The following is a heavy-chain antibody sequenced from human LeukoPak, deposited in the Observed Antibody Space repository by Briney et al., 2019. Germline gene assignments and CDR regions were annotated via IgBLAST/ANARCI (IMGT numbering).Heavy chain of an antibody. Sequence: SETLSLTCTVSGGSISSGDYYWSWIRQPAGKGLEWIGRIYTSGSTNYNPSLKSRVTISVDTSKNQFSLKLGSVTAADTAVYYCAREEWELLEGGFDYWGQGTLVTVSS. CDR3: AREEWELLEGGFDY. J-gene: IGHJ4*02. CDR2: IYTSGST. CDR1: GGSISSGDYY. D-gene: IGHD1-26*01. V-gene: IGHV4-61*02.